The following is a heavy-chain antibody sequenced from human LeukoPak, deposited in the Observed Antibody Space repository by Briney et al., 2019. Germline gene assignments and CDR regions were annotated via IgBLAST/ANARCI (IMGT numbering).Heavy chain of an antibody. CDR3: AREVETSGSYRY. Sequence: ASVKVSCKASGGTFSSYAISWVRQAPGQGLEWMGRIIPILGIANYAQKFQGRVTITADKSTSTAYMELSSLRSEDTAVYYCAREVETSGSYRYWGQGTLVTVSS. V-gene: IGHV1-69*04. J-gene: IGHJ4*02. CDR2: IIPILGIA. CDR1: GGTFSSYA. D-gene: IGHD1-26*01.